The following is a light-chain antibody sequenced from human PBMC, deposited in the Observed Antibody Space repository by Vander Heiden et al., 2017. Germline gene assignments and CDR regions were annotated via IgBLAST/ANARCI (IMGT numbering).Light chain of an antibody. V-gene: IGKV1-8*01. J-gene: IGKJ1*01. Sequence: AIRLTHPPSSFSASTGDRVTTTCRASQGISSNLVWYQQKPGKAPKLLIYAAATLQSGVPPRFSGSGCGTDFTLTISCRQSEDVAADYCQQHYSYPPWTFGQGTKVEIK. CDR1: QGISSN. CDR3: QQHYSYPPWT. CDR2: AAA.